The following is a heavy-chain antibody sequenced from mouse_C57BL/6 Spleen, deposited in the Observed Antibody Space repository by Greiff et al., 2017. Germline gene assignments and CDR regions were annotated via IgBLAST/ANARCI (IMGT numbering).Heavy chain of an antibody. CDR3: ARELAYDDDYWYFDV. CDR2: INPNNGGT. J-gene: IGHJ1*03. Sequence: VQLQQSGPELVKPGASVKISCKASGYKFTDYYMNWVKQSHGKSLEWIGDINPNNGGTRYNQKFKGKATLTVDKSSSTAYMALRRLTTEDSAVYCCARELAYDDDYWYFDVWGTGTTVTVSS. CDR1: GYKFTDYY. V-gene: IGHV1-26*01. D-gene: IGHD2-3*01.